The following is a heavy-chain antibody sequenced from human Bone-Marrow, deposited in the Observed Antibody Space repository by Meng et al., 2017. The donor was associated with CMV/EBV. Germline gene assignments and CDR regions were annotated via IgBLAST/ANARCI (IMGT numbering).Heavy chain of an antibody. Sequence: SETLSLTCTVPGGSISNTGYYWGWIRQPPGKGLEWIGRIYYSGSTYYNPSLKSRVTISVDTSKNQFSLKLSSVTAADTAVYYCARDEQLVNSVYYYYYGMDVWGEGTTVTVSS. V-gene: IGHV4-39*07. J-gene: IGHJ6*04. CDR2: IYYSGST. CDR3: ARDEQLVNSVYYYYYGMDV. D-gene: IGHD6-6*01. CDR1: GGSISNTGYY.